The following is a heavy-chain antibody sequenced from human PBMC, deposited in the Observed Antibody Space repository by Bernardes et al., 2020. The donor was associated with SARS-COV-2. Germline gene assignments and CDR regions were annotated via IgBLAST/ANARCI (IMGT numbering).Heavy chain of an antibody. Sequence: ATLSLTCTVSGGSISRYYWRWIRPPAGKGLEWLGRIYTSGSTNYNPSLKSRVTMSVDTSKNQFSLKLSSVTAADTAVYYCARDGLNVDTAMVNYYYYYYGMDVWGQGTTVTVSS. CDR1: GGSISRYY. CDR2: IYTSGST. V-gene: IGHV4-4*07. CDR3: ARDGLNVDTAMVNYYYYYYGMDV. D-gene: IGHD5-18*01. J-gene: IGHJ6*02.